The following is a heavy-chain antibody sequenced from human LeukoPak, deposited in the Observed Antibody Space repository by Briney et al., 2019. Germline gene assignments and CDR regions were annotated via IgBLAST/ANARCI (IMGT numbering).Heavy chain of an antibody. Sequence: ASVKVSCKASRYTFTGYYMHWVRQAPGQGLEWMGRINPNSGGTNYAQKFQGRVTMTRDTSISTAYMELSRLRSDDTAVYYCAREECSGGSCYSGQYYYYGMDVWGQGTTVTVSS. D-gene: IGHD2-15*01. CDR3: AREECSGGSCYSGQYYYYGMDV. V-gene: IGHV1-2*06. J-gene: IGHJ6*02. CDR1: RYTFTGYY. CDR2: INPNSGGT.